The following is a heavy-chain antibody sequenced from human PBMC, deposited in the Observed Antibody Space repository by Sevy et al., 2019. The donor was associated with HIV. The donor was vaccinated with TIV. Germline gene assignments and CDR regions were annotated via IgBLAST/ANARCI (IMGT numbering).Heavy chain of an antibody. V-gene: IGHV3-23*01. D-gene: IGHD2-2*02. CDR1: GFTFSSYA. Sequence: GGSLRLSCAASGFTFSSYAMSWVRQAPGKGLEWVSAISGSGGSTYYADSVKGRFTISRDNSKNTLYLQMNSLRAEDTAVYYCAKTLGYCSNTSCYNFDYWGQGTLVTVSS. CDR2: ISGSGGST. CDR3: AKTLGYCSNTSCYNFDY. J-gene: IGHJ4*02.